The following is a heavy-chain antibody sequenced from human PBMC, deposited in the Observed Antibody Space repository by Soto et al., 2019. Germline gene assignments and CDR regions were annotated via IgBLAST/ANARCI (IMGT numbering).Heavy chain of an antibody. CDR2: TYYRSKWYN. Sequence: SQTLSRTCAISGNSVSGNSAAWNWIRQSPSRGLEWLGRTYYRSKWYNDYAVSVKSRITINPDTSKNQFSLQLNSVTPEDTAVYYCARESPPEVYYGMDVWGQGTTVTVSS. J-gene: IGHJ6*02. CDR3: ARESPPEVYYGMDV. V-gene: IGHV6-1*01. CDR1: GNSVSGNSAA.